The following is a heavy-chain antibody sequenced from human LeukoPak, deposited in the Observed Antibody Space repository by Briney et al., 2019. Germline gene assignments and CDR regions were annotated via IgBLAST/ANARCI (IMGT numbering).Heavy chain of an antibody. V-gene: IGHV1-18*01. CDR3: ARDRHRRHYYDSSRHPPLDY. Sequence: GASVKVSCKASGYTFTNFGISWVRQAPGQGLEWMGWISGYNGNTNYAQKLQGRVTMTTDTSTSTAYMDLRSLRSDDTAVYYCARDRHRRHYYDSSRHPPLDYWGQGTLVTVSS. CDR2: ISGYNGNT. CDR1: GYTFTNFG. J-gene: IGHJ4*02. D-gene: IGHD3-22*01.